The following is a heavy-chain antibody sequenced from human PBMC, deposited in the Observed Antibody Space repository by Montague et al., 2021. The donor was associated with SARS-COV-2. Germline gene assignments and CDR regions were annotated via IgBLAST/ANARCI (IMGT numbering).Heavy chain of an antibody. J-gene: IGHJ6*02. Sequence: SLLLSCAASGFTFSSYAMHWVRQAPGKGLEWVAVISYDGSNKYYADSVKGRFTISRDNSKNTLYLQMNSLRAEDTAVYYCARELTYYGMDVWGQGTTVTVSS. CDR1: GFTFSSYA. CDR2: ISYDGSNK. D-gene: IGHD2-21*02. V-gene: IGHV3-30-3*01. CDR3: ARELTYYGMDV.